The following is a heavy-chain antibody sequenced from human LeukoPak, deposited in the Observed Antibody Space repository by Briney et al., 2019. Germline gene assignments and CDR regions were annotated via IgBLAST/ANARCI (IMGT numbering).Heavy chain of an antibody. V-gene: IGHV5-51*01. J-gene: IGHJ3*02. CDR2: IYPGDSDT. D-gene: IGHD4-17*01. CDR3: ARPLDGDDYGDLGAFDI. Sequence: GESLKISCKGSGYSFTSYWIGWVRQMPGKGLEWMGIIYPGDSDTRYSPSFQGQVTISADKSINTAYLQWSSLKASDTAMYYCARPLDGDDYGDLGAFDIWGQGTMVTVSS. CDR1: GYSFTSYW.